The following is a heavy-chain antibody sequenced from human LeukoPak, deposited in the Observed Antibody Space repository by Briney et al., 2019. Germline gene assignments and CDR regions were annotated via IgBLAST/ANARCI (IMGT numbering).Heavy chain of an antibody. J-gene: IGHJ5*02. CDR2: VAGSGANT. D-gene: IGHD2-2*01. V-gene: IGHV3-23*01. CDR1: GFTFNKYT. Sequence: GESLKISCAASGFTFNKYTMHWVRQAPGKGLEWVAAVAGSGANTYYADSVKGRFTISRDNSNNRLFLQINSLRAEDTAVYYCTKGSDCRSSTYYARAPFNWFDPWGQGTLVTVSS. CDR3: TKGSDCRSSTYYARAPFNWFDP.